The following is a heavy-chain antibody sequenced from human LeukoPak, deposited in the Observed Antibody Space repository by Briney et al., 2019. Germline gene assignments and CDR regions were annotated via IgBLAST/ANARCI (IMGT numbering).Heavy chain of an antibody. CDR3: ATGIHCSSTSCPEPTDY. CDR2: FDPEDGET. CDR1: VYTLTELS. Sequence: ASVKVSCKVSVYTLTELSMHWVRQAPGKGLEWMGGFDPEDGETIYAQKFQGRVTMTEDTSTDTAYMELSSLRSEDTAVYYCATGIHCSSTSCPEPTDYWGQGTLVTASS. V-gene: IGHV1-24*01. J-gene: IGHJ4*02. D-gene: IGHD2-2*01.